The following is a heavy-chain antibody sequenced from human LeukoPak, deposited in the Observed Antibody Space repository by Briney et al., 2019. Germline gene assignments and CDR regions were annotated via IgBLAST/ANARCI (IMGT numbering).Heavy chain of an antibody. CDR1: GFTFSSYA. J-gene: IGHJ4*02. V-gene: IGHV3-30-3*01. Sequence: GGSLRLSCAASGFTFSSYAMHWVRQAPGKGLEWVAIISYDGSNKYYADSVKGRFTISRDNSKNTLYLQMNSLRAEDTAVYYCARGKGSSSAYYFDYWGQGTLVTVSS. CDR3: ARGKGSSSAYYFDY. D-gene: IGHD6-6*01. CDR2: ISYDGSNK.